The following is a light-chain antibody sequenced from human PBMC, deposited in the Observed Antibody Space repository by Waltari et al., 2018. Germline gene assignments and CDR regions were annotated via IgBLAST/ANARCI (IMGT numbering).Light chain of an antibody. CDR1: QDISNY. V-gene: IGKV1-33*01. J-gene: IGKJ3*01. Sequence: DIQMTQSPSSLSASVVDRVTIACQASQDISNYINWYQQKPGKAPKLLIYDASNLSTGVPSRFSGGGSGTTFTLTISSLQPEDLAIYFCQQYDNVPFTFGPGTRVDFK. CDR3: QQYDNVPFT. CDR2: DAS.